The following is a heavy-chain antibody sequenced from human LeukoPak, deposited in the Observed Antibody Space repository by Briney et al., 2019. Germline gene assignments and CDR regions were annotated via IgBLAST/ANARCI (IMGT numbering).Heavy chain of an antibody. CDR3: ARDRAGSCTNGVCYPAY. D-gene: IGHD2-8*01. CDR1: GYTFTSYG. V-gene: IGHV1-18*01. CDR2: ISAYNGNT. Sequence: GASVKVSCKASGYTFTSYGISWVRQAPGQGLEWMGWISAYNGNTNYAQKLQGRVTMTTDTSTSTAYVELRSLRSDDTAVYYCARDRAGSCTNGVCYPAYWGQGTLVTVSS. J-gene: IGHJ4*02.